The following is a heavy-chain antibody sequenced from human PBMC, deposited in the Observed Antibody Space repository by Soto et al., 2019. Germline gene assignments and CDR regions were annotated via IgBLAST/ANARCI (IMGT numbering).Heavy chain of an antibody. D-gene: IGHD4-17*01. CDR3: ARGNTVKTGNY. Sequence: SVKVSCKASGGTFSSYAISWVRQAPGQGLEWMGEIIPIFGTANYAQKFQGRVTITADESTSTAYTELSSLRSEDTAVYYCARGNTVKTGNYWGQGTLVTVSS. CDR1: GGTFSSYA. J-gene: IGHJ4*02. V-gene: IGHV1-69*13. CDR2: IIPIFGTA.